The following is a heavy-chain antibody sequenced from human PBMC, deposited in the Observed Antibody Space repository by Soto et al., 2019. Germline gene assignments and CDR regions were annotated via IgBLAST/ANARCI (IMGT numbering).Heavy chain of an antibody. J-gene: IGHJ6*03. Sequence: GGSLRLSCAASGFTFSSYGMHWVRQAPGKGLEWVAVIWYDGSNKYYADSVKGRFTISRDNSKNTLYLQMNSLRAEDTAVYYCARDLIVVVPADPGIMDVWGKGTTVTVSS. CDR3: ARDLIVVVPADPGIMDV. D-gene: IGHD2-2*01. CDR1: GFTFSSYG. V-gene: IGHV3-33*01. CDR2: IWYDGSNK.